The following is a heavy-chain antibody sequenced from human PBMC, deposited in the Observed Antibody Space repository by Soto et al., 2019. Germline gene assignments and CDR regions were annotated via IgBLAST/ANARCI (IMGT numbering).Heavy chain of an antibody. CDR3: ASDTTYCSSTSCYPNYFDY. V-gene: IGHV1-3*01. D-gene: IGHD2-2*01. Sequence: ASVKVSCKASGYTFTSYAMHWVRQAPGQRLEWMGWINAGNGNTKYSQKFQGRVTITRDTSASTAYMELSSLRSEDTAVYYCASDTTYCSSTSCYPNYFDYWGQGTLVTVS. CDR1: GYTFTSYA. J-gene: IGHJ4*02. CDR2: INAGNGNT.